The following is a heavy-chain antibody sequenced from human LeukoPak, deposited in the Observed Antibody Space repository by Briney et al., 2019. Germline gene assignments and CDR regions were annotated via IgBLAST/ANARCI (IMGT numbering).Heavy chain of an antibody. CDR1: GFTFSSYS. V-gene: IGHV3-21*01. Sequence: GGSLRLSCAASGFTFSSYSMNWVRQAPGKGLEWVSSISSSSSYIHYADSVKGRFTISRDNAKNSLYLQMNSLRAEDTAVYYCAREQQQLVTGSYYYGMDVWGQGTTVTVSS. CDR3: AREQQQLVTGSYYYGMDV. D-gene: IGHD6-13*01. J-gene: IGHJ6*02. CDR2: ISSSSSYI.